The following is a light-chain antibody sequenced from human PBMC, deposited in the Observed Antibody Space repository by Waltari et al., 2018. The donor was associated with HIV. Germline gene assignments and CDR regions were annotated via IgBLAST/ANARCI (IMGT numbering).Light chain of an antibody. CDR2: RAS. CDR1: QDIRNF. CDR3: QVYDSAPLT. V-gene: IGKV1-27*01. Sequence: DIQITHSPSSLSASVGDRPTIPCRASQDIRNFLAWYQQTPGKVPKLLIYRASTLQSGVPSRFSGMGSRSGTDFTLTISSLQPEDVATYYCQVYDSAPLTFGGGTKVDLK. J-gene: IGKJ4*01.